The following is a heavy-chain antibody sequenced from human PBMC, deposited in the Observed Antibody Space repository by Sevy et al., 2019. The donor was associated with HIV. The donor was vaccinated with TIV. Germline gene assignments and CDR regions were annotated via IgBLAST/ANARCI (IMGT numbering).Heavy chain of an antibody. J-gene: IGHJ4*02. Sequence: GGSLRLSCAASGFTFSANWMNWVRQAPGKGLEWGANIKGDGSDKHYVDSVEGRFTISRDNAKNLLYLQMNSLRDEDTAVYYCAHETFGRFESWGQGTLVTVSS. CDR1: GFTFSANW. D-gene: IGHD3-16*01. CDR2: IKGDGSDK. V-gene: IGHV3-7*01. CDR3: AHETFGRFES.